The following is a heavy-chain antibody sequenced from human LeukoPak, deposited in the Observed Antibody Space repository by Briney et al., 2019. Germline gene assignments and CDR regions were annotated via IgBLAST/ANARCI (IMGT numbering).Heavy chain of an antibody. CDR1: GFTFSSYA. CDR3: ARGPPGAYCGGDCLHYFDY. Sequence: PGRSLRLSCAASGFTFSSYAMHWVRQAPGKGLEWVAVISYDGSNKYYAGSVKGRFTISRDNSKNKLYLQMNSLRAEDTAVYHCARGPPGAYCGGDCLHYFDYWGQGTLVTVSS. V-gene: IGHV3-30-3*01. D-gene: IGHD2-21*02. CDR2: ISYDGSNK. J-gene: IGHJ4*02.